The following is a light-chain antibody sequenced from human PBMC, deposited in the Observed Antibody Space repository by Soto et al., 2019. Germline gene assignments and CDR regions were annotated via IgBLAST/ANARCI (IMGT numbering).Light chain of an antibody. CDR3: AAWDDSLNGYV. J-gene: IGLJ1*01. CDR2: DVS. V-gene: IGLV2-14*03. Sequence: QSALTQPASVSGSPGQSITVSCTGTSNDVGAYNYVSWYQQHPGTAPKLMIYDVSNRPSGVSNRFSGSKSGTSASLTISGLQSEDEADYYCAAWDDSLNGYVFGTGTKVTVL. CDR1: SNDVGAYNY.